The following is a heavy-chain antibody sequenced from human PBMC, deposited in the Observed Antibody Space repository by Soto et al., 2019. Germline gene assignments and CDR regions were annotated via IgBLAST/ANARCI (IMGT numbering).Heavy chain of an antibody. D-gene: IGHD6-13*01. CDR2: VSGSGSSR. J-gene: IGHJ4*02. Sequence: EVQLLESGGGLVQPGGSLRLSCAASGFTFSSYALSWVRQPPGKGLEWISAVSGSGSSRYYAASVKGRFTISGDNSKNTLYLLINSLRADDTAVYYCAKATVEYSSSWPFDYWGQGTLVTVSS. V-gene: IGHV3-23*01. CDR1: GFTFSSYA. CDR3: AKATVEYSSSWPFDY.